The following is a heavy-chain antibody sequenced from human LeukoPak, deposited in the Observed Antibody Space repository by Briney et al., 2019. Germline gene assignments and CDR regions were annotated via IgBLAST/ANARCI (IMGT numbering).Heavy chain of an antibody. Sequence: GGSLRLSCAASGFTFSSYAMSWVRQAPGKGLEWVSAISGSGGSTYYADSVKGRFTISRDNSKNTLYLQMNSLRAEDTAVYYCAKDDPTLGFPLLPSWFDPWGQGTLVTVSS. D-gene: IGHD3-10*01. CDR2: ISGSGGST. J-gene: IGHJ5*02. CDR3: AKDDPTLGFPLLPSWFDP. V-gene: IGHV3-23*01. CDR1: GFTFSSYA.